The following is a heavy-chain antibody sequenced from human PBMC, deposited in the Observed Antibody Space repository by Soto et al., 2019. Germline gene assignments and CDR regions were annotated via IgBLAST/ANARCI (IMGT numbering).Heavy chain of an antibody. V-gene: IGHV3-9*01. J-gene: IGHJ4*02. CDR1: GFTFDDYA. D-gene: IGHD6-13*01. Sequence: GGSLRLSCAASGFTFDDYAMHWVRQAPGKGLEWVSGISWNSGTIGYDDSXXARFTISSDNAKNSLYLQMNSLRAEDTALYYCAKGYRSSCVDYWGQGTLVTVSS. CDR3: AKGYRSSCVDY. CDR2: ISWNSGTI.